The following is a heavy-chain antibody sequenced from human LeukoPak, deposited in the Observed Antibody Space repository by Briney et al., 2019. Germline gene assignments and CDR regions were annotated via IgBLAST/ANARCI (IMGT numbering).Heavy chain of an antibody. CDR3: ATVSAREDFDY. Sequence: ASVTVPCKVSGYTLTELSMHWVRQAPGKGLEGMGGFDPEDGETIYAQKFQGRVTMTEDTSTDTAYMELSSLRSEDTAVYYCATVSAREDFDYWGQGTLVTVSS. CDR1: GYTLTELS. CDR2: FDPEDGET. J-gene: IGHJ4*02. V-gene: IGHV1-24*01. D-gene: IGHD3-10*01.